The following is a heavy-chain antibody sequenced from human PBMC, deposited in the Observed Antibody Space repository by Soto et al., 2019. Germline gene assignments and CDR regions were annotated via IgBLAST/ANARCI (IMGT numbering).Heavy chain of an antibody. Sequence: ASVKVSCKTSGYTFSHYYIYWVRQAPGQGLDWVGVINPGGGITTYAQKFQGRVTMTRNTSISTAYMELSSLRSEDTAVYYCARTNEVVLVPATGLYAFDIWGQGTMVTVSS. J-gene: IGHJ3*02. D-gene: IGHD2-2*01. CDR1: GYTFSHYY. CDR2: INPGGGIT. CDR3: ARTNEVVLVPATGLYAFDI. V-gene: IGHV1-46*01.